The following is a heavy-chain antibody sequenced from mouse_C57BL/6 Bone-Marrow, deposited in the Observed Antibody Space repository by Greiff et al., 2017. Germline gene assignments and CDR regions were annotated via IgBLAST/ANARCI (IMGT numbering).Heavy chain of an antibody. Sequence: VQLQQSGAELVRPGASVKLSCTASGFNIKDDYMHWVKQRPEQGLEWIGWIDPENGDTEYASKFQGKATITADTSSNTAYLQRSSLTSEDTAGYYCTTVEYDYFDYWGQGTTLTVSS. V-gene: IGHV14-4*01. D-gene: IGHD5-1*01. CDR1: GFNIKDDY. J-gene: IGHJ2*01. CDR2: IDPENGDT. CDR3: TTVEYDYFDY.